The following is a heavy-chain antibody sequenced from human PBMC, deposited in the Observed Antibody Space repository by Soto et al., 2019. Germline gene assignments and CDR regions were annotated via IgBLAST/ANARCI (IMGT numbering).Heavy chain of an antibody. CDR1: GGTFSSYA. Sequence: QVQLVQSGAEVKKPGSSVKVSCKASGGTFSSYAISWVRQAPGQGLEWMGGIIPIFGTANYAQKFQGRVKITADDYTSTACMELRSMRSEDTAVYYCARVPCYCSSTSCFNWFDPWGQGTLVTVSS. CDR2: IIPIFGTA. J-gene: IGHJ5*01. D-gene: IGHD2-2*01. V-gene: IGHV1-69*01. CDR3: ARVPCYCSSTSCFNWFDP.